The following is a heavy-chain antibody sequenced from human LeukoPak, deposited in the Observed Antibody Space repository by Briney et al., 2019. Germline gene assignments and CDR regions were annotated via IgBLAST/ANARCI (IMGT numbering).Heavy chain of an antibody. CDR3: AISSTSCYEY. Sequence: SETLSLTCTVSGGSISSSSYYWGWIRQPPGKGLEWIGSIYYSGSTYYNPSLKSRVTISVDTSKNQFSLKLSSVTAADTAVYYCAISSTSCYEYWGQGTLVTVSS. CDR2: IYYSGST. V-gene: IGHV4-39*01. CDR1: GGSISSSSYY. J-gene: IGHJ4*02. D-gene: IGHD2-2*01.